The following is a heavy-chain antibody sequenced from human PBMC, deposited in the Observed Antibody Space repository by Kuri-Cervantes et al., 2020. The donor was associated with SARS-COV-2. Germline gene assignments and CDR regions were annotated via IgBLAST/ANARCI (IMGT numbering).Heavy chain of an antibody. CDR1: GFTFSSYA. D-gene: IGHD2/OR15-2a*01. Sequence: GESLKISCAASGFTFSSYAMSWVRQAPGKGLEWVSAISGSGGSTYYADSVKGWFTISRDNSKNTLYLQMNSLRAEDTAVYYCVKDSRVYYFDYWGQGTLVTVSS. CDR2: ISGSGGST. V-gene: IGHV3-23*01. J-gene: IGHJ4*02. CDR3: VKDSRVYYFDY.